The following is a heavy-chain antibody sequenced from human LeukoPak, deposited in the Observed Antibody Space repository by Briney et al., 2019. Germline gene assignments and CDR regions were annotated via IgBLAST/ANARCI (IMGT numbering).Heavy chain of an antibody. J-gene: IGHJ6*02. D-gene: IGHD3-3*01. CDR2: IYASGST. Sequence: SETLSLTCTVSGGSISSGSYYWIWIRQPAGKGLEWIGRIYASGSTNYNPSLKSRVTISIDTSKNQFSLKLSSVTAADTAVYYCARDRANAIFGKYYGMDVWGQGTTVTLSS. V-gene: IGHV4-61*02. CDR3: ARDRANAIFGKYYGMDV. CDR1: GGSISSGSYY.